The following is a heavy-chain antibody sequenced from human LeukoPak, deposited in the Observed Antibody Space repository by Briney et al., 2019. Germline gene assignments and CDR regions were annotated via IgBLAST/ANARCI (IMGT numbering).Heavy chain of an antibody. V-gene: IGHV4-39*07. CDR2: IYYSGST. Sequence: SETLSLTCTVSGGSISSSSYYWGWIRQPPGKGLEWIGSIYYSGSTYYNPSLKSRVTISVDTSKNQFSLKLSSVTAADTAVYYCARVSSGSGANYWGQGTLVTVSS. D-gene: IGHD1-26*01. CDR1: GGSISSSSYY. CDR3: ARVSSGSGANY. J-gene: IGHJ4*02.